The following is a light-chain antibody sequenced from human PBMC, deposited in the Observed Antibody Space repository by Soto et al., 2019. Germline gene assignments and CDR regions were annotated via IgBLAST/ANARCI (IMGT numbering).Light chain of an antibody. CDR2: GES. V-gene: IGKV3-15*01. J-gene: IGKJ1*01. Sequence: EIVMTQSPATLSVSPGERATLSCRASQSVSSNLAWYKQKPGQAPRLLMYGESTRATGIPARFSGSGSGTEFPLTISSLQSEDFAVYYCQQYNNWPQTFGQGTKVEIK. CDR1: QSVSSN. CDR3: QQYNNWPQT.